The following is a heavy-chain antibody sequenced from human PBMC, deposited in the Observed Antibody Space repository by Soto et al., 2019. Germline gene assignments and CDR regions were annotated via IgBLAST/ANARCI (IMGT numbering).Heavy chain of an antibody. CDR3: ARQLIGTVDY. J-gene: IGHJ4*02. CDR2: IKEDGSEK. CDR1: GFTFSSYW. Sequence: PGGSLRLSCGVSGFTFSSYWMSWVRQAPGKGLEWVANIKEDGSEKYYVDSVKGRFTISRDNAKNSLYLQMNSLRAEDTAVYYCARQLIGTVDYWGQGTLVTVSS. D-gene: IGHD2-2*01. V-gene: IGHV3-7*01.